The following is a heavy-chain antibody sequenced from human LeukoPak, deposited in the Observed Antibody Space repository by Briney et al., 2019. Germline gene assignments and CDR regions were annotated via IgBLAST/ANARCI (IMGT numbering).Heavy chain of an antibody. Sequence: ASVKVSCKTSGYRFTDYAIHWVRQAPGQRIEWMGWSTAANGITKYSQAFQDRVTITRDTSASIVYMELSSLRSEDMAVYYRARSSYTSLGALDIWSQGTMVTVSS. V-gene: IGHV1-3*02. CDR3: ARSSYTSLGALDI. CDR1: GYRFTDYA. J-gene: IGHJ3*02. CDR2: STAANGIT. D-gene: IGHD1-1*01.